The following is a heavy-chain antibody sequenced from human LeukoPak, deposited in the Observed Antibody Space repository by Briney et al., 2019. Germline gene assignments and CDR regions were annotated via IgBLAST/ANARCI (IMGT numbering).Heavy chain of an antibody. CDR1: GGSISGHY. CDR3: ARGGWSLDY. CDR2: IYYSGNT. Sequence: SETLSLTCTVSGGSISGHYWSWIRQPPGKGLESIGYIYYSGNTNYSPSLKSRVTISVDTSKNQFSLMLTSVTAADTAVYYCARGGWSLDYWGQGTLVTVSS. J-gene: IGHJ4*02. D-gene: IGHD2-15*01. V-gene: IGHV4-59*11.